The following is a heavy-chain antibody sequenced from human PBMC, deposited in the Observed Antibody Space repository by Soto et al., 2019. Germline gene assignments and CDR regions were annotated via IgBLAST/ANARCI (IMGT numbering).Heavy chain of an antibody. CDR1: GFTFSSYA. D-gene: IGHD5-12*01. J-gene: IGHJ4*02. CDR3: AKDPAGLGYDSSIPNDY. CDR2: ISGSGGST. Sequence: GGSLRLSCAASGFTFSSYAMSWVRQAPGKGLEWVSAISGSGGSTYYADSVKGRFTISRDNSKNTLYLQMNSLRAEDTAVYYCAKDPAGLGYDSSIPNDYWGQGTLVTVSS. V-gene: IGHV3-23*01.